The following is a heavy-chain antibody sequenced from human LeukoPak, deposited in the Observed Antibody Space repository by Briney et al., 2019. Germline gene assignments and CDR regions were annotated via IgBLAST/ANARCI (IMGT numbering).Heavy chain of an antibody. Sequence: ASVKVSCKASGYTFSAYYIHWVRQAPGQGLEWMGWINPNSGGTNYAQKFQGRVTMTRDTSISTAYMELSRLRSDDTAVYYCARDSVRWRATGGVDAFDIWGQGTMVTVSS. CDR3: ARDSVRWRATGGVDAFDI. CDR1: GYTFSAYY. V-gene: IGHV1-2*02. J-gene: IGHJ3*02. D-gene: IGHD3-10*01. CDR2: INPNSGGT.